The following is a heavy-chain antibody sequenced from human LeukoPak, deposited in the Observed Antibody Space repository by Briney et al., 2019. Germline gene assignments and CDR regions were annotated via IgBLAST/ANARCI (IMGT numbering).Heavy chain of an antibody. CDR3: ARYITMVRGVTRYFDY. CDR2: IYYSGST. D-gene: IGHD3-10*01. Sequence: PSETLSLTCTVSGGSISSYYWSWIRQHPRKGLEWIGHIYYSGSTNYNTSLKSRVTISVDTSKNQFSLKLSSVTAADTAVYYCARYITMVRGVTRYFDYWGQGTLVTVSS. V-gene: IGHV4-59*01. J-gene: IGHJ4*02. CDR1: GGSISSYY.